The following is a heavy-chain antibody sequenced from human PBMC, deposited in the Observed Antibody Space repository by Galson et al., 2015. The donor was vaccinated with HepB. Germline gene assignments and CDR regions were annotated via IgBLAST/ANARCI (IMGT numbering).Heavy chain of an antibody. CDR3: ARVWGQYPYYFDY. CDR2: IYYSGNT. J-gene: IGHJ4*02. V-gene: IGHV4-61*01. D-gene: IGHD7-27*01. Sequence: SETLSLTCTVSGGSVSSSSYYWSWIRQPPGKGLEWIGYIYYSGNTDYIPSLKSRVTILVDTSKNQFSLKLSSVTPADTAVYYCARVWGQYPYYFDYWGPGTLVTVSS. CDR1: GGSVSSSSYY.